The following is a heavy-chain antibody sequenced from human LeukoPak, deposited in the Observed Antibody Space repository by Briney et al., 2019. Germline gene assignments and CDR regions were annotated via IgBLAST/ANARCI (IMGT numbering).Heavy chain of an antibody. Sequence: PGGSLRLSCAASGFTFSNYWMHWVRQAPGKGLVGVSCINSDGSSTVYADSVKGRFTISRDNAKNTLFLQMNSLRAEDTAIYYCARDDSSARANYWGQGTLVTVSS. CDR1: GFTFSNYW. J-gene: IGHJ4*02. D-gene: IGHD3-22*01. CDR2: INSDGSST. CDR3: ARDDSSARANY. V-gene: IGHV3-74*01.